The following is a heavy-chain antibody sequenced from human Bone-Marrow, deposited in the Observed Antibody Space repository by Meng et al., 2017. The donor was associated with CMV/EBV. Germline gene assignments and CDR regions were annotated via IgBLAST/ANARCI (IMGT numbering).Heavy chain of an antibody. D-gene: IGHD2-2*01. Sequence: ETLSLTCAASGFTFSSYSMNWVRQAPGKGLEWVSSISSSSSYIYYADSVKGRLTISRDNAKNSLYLQMNSLRAEDTAVYYCAREGVPAAIGGMDVWGQGTTVTVSS. CDR1: GFTFSSYS. J-gene: IGHJ6*02. CDR2: ISSSSSYI. V-gene: IGHV3-21*01. CDR3: AREGVPAAIGGMDV.